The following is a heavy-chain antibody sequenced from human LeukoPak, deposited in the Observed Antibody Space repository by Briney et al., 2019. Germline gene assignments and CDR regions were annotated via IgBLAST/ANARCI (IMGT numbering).Heavy chain of an antibody. CDR2: IIPIFGTA. V-gene: IGHV1-69*13. J-gene: IGHJ4*02. Sequence: SVKVSCKASGGTFSSYAISWVRQAPGQGLEWIGGIIPIFGTANYAQKFQGRVTITADESTSTAYMELSSLRSEDTAVYYCARERTSYQLRKYYFDYWGQGTLVTVSS. D-gene: IGHD2-2*01. CDR3: ARERTSYQLRKYYFDY. CDR1: GGTFSSYA.